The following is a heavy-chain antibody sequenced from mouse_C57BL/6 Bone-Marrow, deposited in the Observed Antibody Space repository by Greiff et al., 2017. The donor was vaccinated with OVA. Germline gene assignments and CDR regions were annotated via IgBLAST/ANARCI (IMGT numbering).Heavy chain of an antibody. Sequence: VQLQQSGPELVKPGASVKISCKASGYTFTDYYMNWVKQSHGKSLEWIGDINPNNGGTSYNQKFKGKATLTVDKSSSTAYMELRSLTSEDSAVYYRAREDVYYGNYYAMDYWGQGTSVTVSS. CDR1: GYTFTDYY. CDR2: INPNNGGT. D-gene: IGHD2-1*01. J-gene: IGHJ4*01. V-gene: IGHV1-26*01. CDR3: AREDVYYGNYYAMDY.